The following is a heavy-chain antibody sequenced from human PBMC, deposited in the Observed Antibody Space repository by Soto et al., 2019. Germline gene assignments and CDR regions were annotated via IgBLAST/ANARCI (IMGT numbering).Heavy chain of an antibody. Sequence: GGSLRLSCAASGFTFSSYAMSWVRQAPGKGLEWVSAISGSGGSTYYADSVKGRFTISRDNSKNTLYLQMNSLRAEDTAVYYCYTYYYGSGSYYASDFDYWGQGTLVTVSS. D-gene: IGHD3-10*01. CDR1: GFTFSSYA. V-gene: IGHV3-23*01. J-gene: IGHJ4*02. CDR2: ISGSGGST. CDR3: YTYYYGSGSYYASDFDY.